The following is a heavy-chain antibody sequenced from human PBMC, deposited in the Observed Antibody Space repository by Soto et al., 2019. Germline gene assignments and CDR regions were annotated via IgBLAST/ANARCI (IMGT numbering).Heavy chain of an antibody. V-gene: IGHV3-30*03. CDR3: ARRGGNYEDPEFPYHFYGLDV. Sequence: QVQLVESGGGLIDPGRSLELSCAASGFTLENYAMHWVRQTSDQGLEWVAAISNDGNKRYYADSVEGRFTISRDNSKSILYLQMDSLRREDSAVYYCARRGGNYEDPEFPYHFYGLDVWGQGTTVSVSS. J-gene: IGHJ6*02. D-gene: IGHD4-4*01. CDR1: GFTLENYA. CDR2: ISNDGNKR.